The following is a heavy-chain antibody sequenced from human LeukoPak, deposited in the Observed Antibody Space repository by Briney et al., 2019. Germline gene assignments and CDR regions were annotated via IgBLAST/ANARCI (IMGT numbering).Heavy chain of an antibody. Sequence: ASVKVSCKASGYSVTGFYIHWVRQAPGQRPEGMGWMDATSGGANYAQGFRGSLTMTRDTSITTAYMDLSSLTSDDTVMYYCITSSAYSTSWGAFDIWGQGTMVTVRS. CDR3: ITSSAYSTSWGAFDI. J-gene: IGHJ3*02. D-gene: IGHD2-2*01. V-gene: IGHV1-2*02. CDR1: GYSVTGFY. CDR2: MDATSGGA.